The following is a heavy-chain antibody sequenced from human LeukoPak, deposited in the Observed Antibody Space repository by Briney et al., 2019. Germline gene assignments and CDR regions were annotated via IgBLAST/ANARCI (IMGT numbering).Heavy chain of an antibody. V-gene: IGHV1-46*02. CDR3: ARAPKNDAYDI. Sequence: ASVTVSCKSSGHTFNNHFIHWVRQAPGQGLEWMGMINPRDGTTRTLQKFQGRVTMTRDTSISTASMDLSRLRSDDTAVYYCARAPKNDAYDIWGRGTMVTVSS. J-gene: IGHJ3*02. CDR1: GHTFNNHF. CDR2: INPRDGTT.